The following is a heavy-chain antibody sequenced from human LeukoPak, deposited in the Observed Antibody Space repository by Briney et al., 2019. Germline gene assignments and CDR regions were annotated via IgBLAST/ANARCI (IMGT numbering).Heavy chain of an antibody. V-gene: IGHV4-38-2*01. CDR2: IYHSGST. Sequence: SDTLSHTCALPGDSIRSGDYWGWFRQSPGKGLDWIGSIYHSGSTHYNASLKSRVTISVDTSKNQFSLMLSSVTAADTAVYYCARNRSVTTTPGFDHWGQGTLVTVSS. CDR3: ARNRSVTTTPGFDH. CDR1: GDSIRSGDY. J-gene: IGHJ4*02. D-gene: IGHD4-17*01.